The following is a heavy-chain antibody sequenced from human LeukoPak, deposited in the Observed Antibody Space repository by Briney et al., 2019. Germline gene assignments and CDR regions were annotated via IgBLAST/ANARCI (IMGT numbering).Heavy chain of an antibody. V-gene: IGHV4-59*12. CDR1: GGSIGTYY. CDR3: ARVRSHRLVRYYYYYGMDV. J-gene: IGHJ6*02. Sequence: SETLSLTCTVSGGSIGTYYWNWIRQPPGKGLEWIGEIYHSGSTNYNPSLKSRVTISVDKSKNQFSLKLSSVTAADTAVYYCARVRSHRLVRYYYYYGMDVWGQGTTVTVSS. D-gene: IGHD6-19*01. CDR2: IYHSGST.